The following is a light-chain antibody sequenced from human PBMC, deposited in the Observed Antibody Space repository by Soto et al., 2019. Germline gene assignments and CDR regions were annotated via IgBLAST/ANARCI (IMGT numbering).Light chain of an antibody. CDR3: TSYAGNKVI. CDR2: EVS. CDR1: SSDVGGYDY. J-gene: IGLJ2*01. Sequence: QSALTQPPSASGSPGQSVTISCTGTSSDVGGYDYVSWFQQHPDKAPKLMIYEVSKRPSGVPDRFSGSKSDNTASLTVSGLQAEDEADYYCTSYAGNKVIFGGGTEVTVL. V-gene: IGLV2-8*01.